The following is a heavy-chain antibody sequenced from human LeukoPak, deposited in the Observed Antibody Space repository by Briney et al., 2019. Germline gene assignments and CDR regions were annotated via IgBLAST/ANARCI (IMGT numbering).Heavy chain of an antibody. CDR1: GYTFTSYD. D-gene: IGHD2-2*02. J-gene: IGHJ5*02. CDR3: ARVGYCSSTSCYNFDP. Sequence: ASVKVSCKASGYTFTSYDINWVRPATGQGLEWMGWMNPNSGNTGYAQKFQGRVTMTRNTSISTAYMELSSLRSEDTAVYYCARVGYCSSTSCYNFDPWGQGTLVTVSS. V-gene: IGHV1-8*01. CDR2: MNPNSGNT.